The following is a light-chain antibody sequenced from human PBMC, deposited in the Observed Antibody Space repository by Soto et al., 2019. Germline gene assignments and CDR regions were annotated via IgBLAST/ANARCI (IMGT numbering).Light chain of an antibody. CDR2: DAS. J-gene: IGKJ3*01. CDR3: LQHSNWPPFT. CDR1: QSLNRN. V-gene: IGKV3-11*01. Sequence: EMVLTQSPATLSLSPGERATLSCRASQSLNRNLAWYQQKPGQAPRLLIYDASNRATGIPARFSGSGSETDFILTISSLEPEDFVVYYCLQHSNWPPFTFGPGTKVDIK.